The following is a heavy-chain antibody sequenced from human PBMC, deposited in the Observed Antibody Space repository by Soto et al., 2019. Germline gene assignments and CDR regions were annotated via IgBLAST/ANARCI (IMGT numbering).Heavy chain of an antibody. J-gene: IGHJ4*02. D-gene: IGHD1-1*01. CDR2: ISAHNGNT. CDR1: GYTFTSYG. V-gene: IGHV1-18*01. CDR3: ARVRYGDS. Sequence: QVHLVQSGAEVKKPGASVKVSCKASGYTFTSYGITWVRQAPGQGLEWMGWISAHNGNTDYAQKLQGRVIVTRDTSTSTAYRELRSLISDDTAVDYCARVRYGDSWGQGALVTVSS.